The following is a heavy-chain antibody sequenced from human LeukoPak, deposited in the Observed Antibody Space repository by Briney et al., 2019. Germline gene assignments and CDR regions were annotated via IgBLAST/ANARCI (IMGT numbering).Heavy chain of an antibody. J-gene: IGHJ4*02. CDR3: IGSTGWVGQ. Sequence: GGSLRLSCAASGLTLSNYWMSWVRQASGKGLEWVANIKQDGSEKYFVDSVKGRFTMSRDNAKNSLYLQIGSLRAEDTAIYYCIGSTGWVGQWGQGTLVTVSS. CDR2: IKQDGSEK. CDR1: GLTLSNYW. V-gene: IGHV3-7*01. D-gene: IGHD6-19*01.